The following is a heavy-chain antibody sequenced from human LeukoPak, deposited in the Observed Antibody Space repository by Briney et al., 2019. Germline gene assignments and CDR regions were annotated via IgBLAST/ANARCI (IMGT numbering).Heavy chain of an antibody. D-gene: IGHD6-13*01. CDR2: IYSGGST. CDR1: GFTVSSNY. Sequence: GGSLRLSCAASGFTVSSNYMSWVRQAPGKGLEWVSVIYSGGSTYYADSVKGRSTISRDNSKNTLYLQMNSLRAEDTAVYYCASAPGIAAAQGGFDYWGQGTLVTVSS. CDR3: ASAPGIAAAQGGFDY. J-gene: IGHJ4*02. V-gene: IGHV3-66*01.